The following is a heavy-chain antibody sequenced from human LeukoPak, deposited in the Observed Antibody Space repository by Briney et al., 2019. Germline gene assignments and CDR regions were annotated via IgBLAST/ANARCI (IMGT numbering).Heavy chain of an antibody. V-gene: IGHV3-21*01. D-gene: IGHD3-10*01. CDR3: AREDYYESGTDDY. CDR2: ITASSSYA. Sequence: GGSLRLSCAASGFTFSTYSMNWVRQAPGKGLEWVSSITASSSYACYADSVKGRFTISRDNTKNSLYLQMNSLRAEDTGIYYCAREDYYESGTDDYWGQGTLVTVFS. CDR1: GFTFSTYS. J-gene: IGHJ4*02.